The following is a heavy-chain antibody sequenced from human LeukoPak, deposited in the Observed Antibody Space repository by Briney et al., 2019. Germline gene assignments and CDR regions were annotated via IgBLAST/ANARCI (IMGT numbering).Heavy chain of an antibody. CDR1: GITFSNYG. J-gene: IGHJ4*02. D-gene: IGHD3-10*01. CDR3: ARDRGSGPIDY. CDR2: ITFDGHNK. Sequence: GRSLRLSCAASGITFSNYGMHWVRQAPGRGLEWVAVITFDGHNKFYSDSVKGRFTVSRDNSKNTLYLQMNSLRAEDTAVYYCARDRGSGPIDYWGQGTLVTVSS. V-gene: IGHV3-30*03.